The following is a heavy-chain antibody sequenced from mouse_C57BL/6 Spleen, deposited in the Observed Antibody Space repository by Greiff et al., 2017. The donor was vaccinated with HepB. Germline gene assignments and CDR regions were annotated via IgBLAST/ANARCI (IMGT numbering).Heavy chain of an antibody. Sequence: QVQLKQSGAELVKPGASVKMSCKASGYTFTSYWITWVKQRPGQGLEWIGDIYPGSGSTNYNEKFKSKATLTVDTSSSPAYMQLSSLTSEDSAVYYCTRHGSSFDYWGQGTTLTVSS. J-gene: IGHJ2*01. CDR2: IYPGSGST. D-gene: IGHD1-1*01. V-gene: IGHV1-55*01. CDR1: GYTFTSYW. CDR3: TRHGSSFDY.